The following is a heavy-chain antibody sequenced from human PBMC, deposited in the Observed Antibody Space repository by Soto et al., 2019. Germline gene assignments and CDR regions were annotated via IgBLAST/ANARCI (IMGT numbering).Heavy chain of an antibody. CDR3: ARARITMVREVIKYNMDV. CDR2: IYNSGST. V-gene: IGHV4-59*01. J-gene: IGHJ6*02. CDR1: GGSISSYY. Sequence: QVQLQESGPGLVKPSETLSLTCTVSGGSISSYYWSWIRRPPGKGLEWIGYIYNSGSTPSNPSLQSRVTISVDTSKGQFALKLSSVTAADTGIYYWARARITMVREVIKYNMDVWGQWTTVIVSS. D-gene: IGHD3-10*01.